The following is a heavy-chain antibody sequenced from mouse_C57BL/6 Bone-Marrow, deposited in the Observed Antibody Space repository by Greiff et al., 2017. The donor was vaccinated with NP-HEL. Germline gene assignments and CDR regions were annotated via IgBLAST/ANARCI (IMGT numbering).Heavy chain of an antibody. Sequence: QVQLQQSGAELVKPGASVKLSCTASGYTFTEYTIHWVKQRSGQGLEWIGWFYPGSGSIKYNENFKDKATFTADKSSSTVYLELSRVSSEDSAVYFCARHEVHYDDAEGWFADWGKGTLVTVSA. J-gene: IGHJ3*01. D-gene: IGHD2-4*01. CDR3: ARHEVHYDDAEGWFAD. V-gene: IGHV1-62-2*01. CDR2: FYPGSGSI. CDR1: GYTFTEYT.